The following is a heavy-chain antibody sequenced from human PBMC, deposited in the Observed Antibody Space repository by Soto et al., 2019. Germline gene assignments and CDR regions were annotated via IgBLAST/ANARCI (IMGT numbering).Heavy chain of an antibody. J-gene: IGHJ5*02. CDR3: AKGGTSYNWFDP. CDR1: GFTFSSYA. D-gene: IGHD2-8*01. Sequence: SGFTFSSYAMSWVRQAPGKGLEWVSTISGSGGYTYYADSVKGRFTISIDNSKNTLYLQMNSLRAEDTAVYYCAKGGTSYNWFDPWGQGTLVTVSS. V-gene: IGHV3-23*01. CDR2: ISGSGGYT.